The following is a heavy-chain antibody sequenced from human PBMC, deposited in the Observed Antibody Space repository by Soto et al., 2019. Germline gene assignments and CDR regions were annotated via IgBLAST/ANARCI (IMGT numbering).Heavy chain of an antibody. CDR3: AYGDSRGPFDS. Sequence: SDTLSLTCTVSGGSISSYYRSWIRQPPGRGLEWIGYIYNSGSTNYNPSLKSRVTISVDTSKNQFSLKLSSVTAADTAVYYCAYGDSRGPFDSWGQGTLVTVS. J-gene: IGHJ4*02. CDR1: GGSISSYY. CDR2: IYNSGST. V-gene: IGHV4-59*07. D-gene: IGHD4-17*01.